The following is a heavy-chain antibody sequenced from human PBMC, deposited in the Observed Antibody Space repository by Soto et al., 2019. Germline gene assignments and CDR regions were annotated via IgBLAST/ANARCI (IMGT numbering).Heavy chain of an antibody. Sequence: SETLSLTCTVSGGSISSYYWSWIRQPPGKGLEWIGYIYYSGSTNYNPSLKSRVTISVDTSKNQFSLKLGSVTAADTAAYYRARDGESFGDFWSGYYWAYWGQGTLVTVSS. CDR3: ARDGESFGDFWSGYYWAY. J-gene: IGHJ4*02. CDR2: IYYSGST. D-gene: IGHD3-3*01. V-gene: IGHV4-59*01. CDR1: GGSISSYY.